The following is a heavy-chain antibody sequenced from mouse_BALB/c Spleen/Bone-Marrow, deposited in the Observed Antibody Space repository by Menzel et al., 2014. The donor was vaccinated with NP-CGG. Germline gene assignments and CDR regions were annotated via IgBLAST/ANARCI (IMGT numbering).Heavy chain of an antibody. CDR3: ARAGYGSSYDWFAY. CDR1: GYTFTDYA. D-gene: IGHD1-1*01. J-gene: IGHJ3*01. V-gene: IGHV1-67*01. CDR2: ISTYSGNT. Sequence: VKLVESGPELVRPGVSVKISCKGSGYTFTDYAMHWVKQSHAKSLEWIGVISTYSGNTNYNQKFKGKATMTVDKSSSTAYMELARLTSGDSAIYYCARAGYGSSYDWFAYWGQGTLVTVSA.